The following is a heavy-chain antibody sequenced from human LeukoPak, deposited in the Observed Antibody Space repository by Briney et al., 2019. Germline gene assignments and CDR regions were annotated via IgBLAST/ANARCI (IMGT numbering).Heavy chain of an antibody. CDR3: ARISGSYRDHYYGMDV. Sequence: SETLSLTCAVYGGSFSGYYWSWIRQPPGKGLEWIGEINHSGSTNYNPSLKSRVTISVDTSKNQFSLKLSSVTAADTAVYYCARISGSYRDHYYGMDVWGQGTTVTVSS. J-gene: IGHJ6*02. CDR1: GGSFSGYY. CDR2: INHSGST. D-gene: IGHD1-26*01. V-gene: IGHV4-34*01.